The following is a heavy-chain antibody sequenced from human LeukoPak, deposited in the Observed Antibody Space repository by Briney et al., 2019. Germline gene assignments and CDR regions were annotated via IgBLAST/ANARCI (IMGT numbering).Heavy chain of an antibody. CDR2: IYYSGST. CDR1: GGSISSYY. CDR3: ARGRYDSSGYYLDY. D-gene: IGHD3-22*01. V-gene: IGHV4-59*08. Sequence: PSETLSLTCTVSGGSISSYYWSWIRQPPGKGLEWIGYIYYSGSTYYNPSLKSRVTISVDTSKNQFSLKLSSVTAADTAVYYCARGRYDSSGYYLDYWGQGTLVTVSS. J-gene: IGHJ4*02.